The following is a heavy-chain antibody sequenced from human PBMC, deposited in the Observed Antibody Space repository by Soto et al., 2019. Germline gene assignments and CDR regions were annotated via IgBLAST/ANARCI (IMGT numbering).Heavy chain of an antibody. V-gene: IGHV5-10-1*01. J-gene: IGHJ6*02. CDR2: IDPSDSYT. CDR3: ARLTTDQPDYYYYYGMDV. Sequence: DSLKISCNCSGYSFTSYWISWVRQMPVKGLEWMGRIDPSDSYTNYSPSFQGHVTISADKSISTAYLQWSSLKASDTAMYYCARLTTDQPDYYYYYGMDVWGQGTTVTVSS. CDR1: GYSFTSYW.